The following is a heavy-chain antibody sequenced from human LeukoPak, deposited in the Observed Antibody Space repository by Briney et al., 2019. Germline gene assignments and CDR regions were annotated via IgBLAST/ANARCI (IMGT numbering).Heavy chain of an antibody. D-gene: IGHD2-2*01. CDR2: INPSGST. V-gene: IGHV4-34*01. J-gene: IGHJ4*02. CDR1: GGSFSGYY. Sequence: PSETLSLTCAVNGGSFSGYYGTWVRQPPGKGLEWIGEINPSGSTIHNPSLKSRVTISVDTSKNQFSLKLSSVTAADTAVYYCASLPPYCSSTSCYLGYFDYWGQGTLVTVSS. CDR3: ASLPPYCSSTSCYLGYFDY.